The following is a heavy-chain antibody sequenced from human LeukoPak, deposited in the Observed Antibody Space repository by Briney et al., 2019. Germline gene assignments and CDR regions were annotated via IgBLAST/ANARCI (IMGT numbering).Heavy chain of an antibody. V-gene: IGHV4-4*07. D-gene: IGHD6-19*01. CDR2: VYTSGST. CDR3: ARGPYSSGYYSFDY. CDR1: GGSISGYY. Sequence: KASETLSLTCTVSGGSISGYYWSWIRQPAGKGLEWIGRVYTSGSTNYHPSLKSRVTMSVDTSKNQLSLKLTSVTAADTAIYYCARGPYSSGYYSFDYWGQGTLVTVSS. J-gene: IGHJ4*02.